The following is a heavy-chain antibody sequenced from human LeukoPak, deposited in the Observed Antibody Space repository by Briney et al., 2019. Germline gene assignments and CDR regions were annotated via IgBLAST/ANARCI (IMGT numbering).Heavy chain of an antibody. CDR2: IYSGGST. J-gene: IGHJ6*02. Sequence: GGSLRRSCAASGFTVSSNYMSWVRQAPGKGLEWVSVIYSGGSTYYADSVKGRFTISRDNSKNTLYLQMNSLRAEDTAVYYCARRPINYYDSSGDMSGMDVWGQGTTVTVSS. CDR3: ARRPINYYDSSGDMSGMDV. V-gene: IGHV3-66*01. D-gene: IGHD3-22*01. CDR1: GFTVSSNY.